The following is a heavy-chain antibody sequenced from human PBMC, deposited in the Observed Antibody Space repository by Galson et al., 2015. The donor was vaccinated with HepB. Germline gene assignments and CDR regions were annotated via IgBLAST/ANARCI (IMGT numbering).Heavy chain of an antibody. D-gene: IGHD1-26*01. V-gene: IGHV3-30-3*01. CDR1: GFTFSSYA. Sequence: SLRLSCAASGFTFSSYAMHWVRQAPGKGLEWVAVISYDGSNKYYADSVKGRFTISRDNSKNTLYLQMNSLRAEDTAVYYCARAPIVGATSEYFQHWGQGTLVTVSS. J-gene: IGHJ1*01. CDR2: ISYDGSNK. CDR3: ARAPIVGATSEYFQH.